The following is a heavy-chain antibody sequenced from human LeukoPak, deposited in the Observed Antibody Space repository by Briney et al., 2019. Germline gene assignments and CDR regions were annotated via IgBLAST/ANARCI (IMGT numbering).Heavy chain of an antibody. CDR2: VHLSGRT. CDR1: GGAISSSSYY. V-gene: IGHV4-39*07. Sequence: SETLSLTCTVSGGAISSSSYYWGWIRQPPGEGLEWIGEVHLSGRTNYNPSLESRVTMSVDMSENHISLKLTSVTAADTAVYYCAREGGPYRPLDYSGQGTLVTVSS. CDR3: AREGGPYRPLDY. J-gene: IGHJ4*02.